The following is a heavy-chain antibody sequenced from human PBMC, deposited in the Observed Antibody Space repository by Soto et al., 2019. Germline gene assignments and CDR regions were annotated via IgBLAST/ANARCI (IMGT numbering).Heavy chain of an antibody. CDR1: GFTFSAYA. CDR2: IHGGGGAT. D-gene: IGHD1-1*01. J-gene: IGHJ2*01. CDR3: AKFEGHPLECWYLDF. V-gene: IGHV3-23*01. Sequence: EVQLLESGGGLVQPGGSLRLSCAASGFTFSAYAMGWVRQAPGKGREWVSTIHGGGGATHYADSVKGRFTNSRDDSKNTLDAKMNSLRAEDTAVYYCAKFEGHPLECWYLDFWGRGTLVTVSS.